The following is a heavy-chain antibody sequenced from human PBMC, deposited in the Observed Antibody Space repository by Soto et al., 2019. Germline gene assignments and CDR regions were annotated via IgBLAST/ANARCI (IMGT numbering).Heavy chain of an antibody. D-gene: IGHD3-3*01. Sequence: ASVKVSCKASGYTFTSYAMNWVRQAPGRGLEWMGWINTNTGNPTYAQGFTGRFVFSLDTSVSTAYLQICSLKAEDTAVYYCARDCRYYDFWSGYYYYYYYGMDAWGQGTTVTVSS. J-gene: IGHJ6*02. V-gene: IGHV7-4-1*01. CDR2: INTNTGNP. CDR3: ARDCRYYDFWSGYYYYYYYGMDA. CDR1: GYTFTSYA.